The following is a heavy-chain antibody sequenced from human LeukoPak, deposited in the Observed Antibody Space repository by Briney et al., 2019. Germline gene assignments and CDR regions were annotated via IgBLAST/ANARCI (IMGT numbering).Heavy chain of an antibody. J-gene: IGHJ4*02. Sequence: ASVKVSCKASGYTFTSYYMHWVRQAPGQGLEWMGIINPSGGSTSYAQKFQGRVTMTRDTSTSTVYMELSSLRSDDTAMYYCARSGRGTYYYFDLWGQGTLVTVSS. CDR1: GYTFTSYY. V-gene: IGHV1-46*01. D-gene: IGHD5-12*01. CDR3: ARSGRGTYYYFDL. CDR2: INPSGGST.